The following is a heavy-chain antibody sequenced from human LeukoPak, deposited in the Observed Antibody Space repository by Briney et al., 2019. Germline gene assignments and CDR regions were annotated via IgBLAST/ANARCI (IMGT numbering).Heavy chain of an antibody. D-gene: IGHD4-17*01. V-gene: IGHV4-39*01. CDR2: IYYSGST. CDR3: ARLYGDYHFDY. J-gene: IGHJ4*02. CDR1: GGSISSSSYS. Sequence: PSETLSLTCTVSGGSISSSSYSWGWIRQPPGKGLEWIGSIYYSGSTYYNPPLKSRVTISVDTSKNQFSLKLSSVTAADTAVYYCARLYGDYHFDYWGQGTLVTVSS.